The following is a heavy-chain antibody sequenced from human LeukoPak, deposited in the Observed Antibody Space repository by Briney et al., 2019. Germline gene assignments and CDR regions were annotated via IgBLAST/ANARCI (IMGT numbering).Heavy chain of an antibody. D-gene: IGHD3-22*01. Sequence: GGSLRLSCAASGFTFSSYCMSWVRQAPGKGLEWVANIKQDGSEKYYVDSVKGRFTTSRDNAKNSLYLQMNSLRAEDTAVYYCARFYSTPHYYYDSSGYYHFDYWGQGTLVTVSS. CDR3: ARFYSTPHYYYDSSGYYHFDY. CDR1: GFTFSSYC. CDR2: IKQDGSEK. V-gene: IGHV3-7*01. J-gene: IGHJ4*02.